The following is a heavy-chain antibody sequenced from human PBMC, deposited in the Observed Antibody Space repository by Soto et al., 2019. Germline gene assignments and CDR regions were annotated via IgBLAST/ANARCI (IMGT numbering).Heavy chain of an antibody. V-gene: IGHV6-1*01. CDR3: ARDPPDFNSGFDH. CDR1: GDSVSNNRAT. CDR2: TYYRSKWIS. Sequence: PSQTLSLTCAISGDSVSNNRATWNWIRQSPSGGLEWLGRTYYRSKWISDYAMSVKSRISINPATSKHLISLHLNSVTPEDTAVYYCARDPPDFNSGFDHWGPGTPVTVSS. D-gene: IGHD1-26*01. J-gene: IGHJ4*02.